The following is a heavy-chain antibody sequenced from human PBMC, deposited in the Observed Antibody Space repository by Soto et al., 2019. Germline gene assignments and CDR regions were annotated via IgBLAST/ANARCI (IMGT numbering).Heavy chain of an antibody. CDR2: IDYSGST. CDR3: ARRGCDSIFGSLDY. Sequence: QVQLQESGPGLVKPSGTLSLTCAVSGGSISSGDWCWSWVRQSPGKGLEWIGEIDYSGSTTYNPSLTSRVTKSADKSENQFSLRLSSVTAADTAVYYWARRGCDSIFGSLDYWGQGTLVTVSS. V-gene: IGHV4-4*02. CDR1: GGSISSGDW. D-gene: IGHD2-21*02. J-gene: IGHJ4*02.